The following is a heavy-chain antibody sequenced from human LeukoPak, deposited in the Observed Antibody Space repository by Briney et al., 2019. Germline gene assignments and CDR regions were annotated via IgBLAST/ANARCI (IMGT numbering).Heavy chain of an antibody. J-gene: IGHJ4*02. CDR1: DGSISNHY. V-gene: IGHV4-59*11. Sequence: PSETLSLTCTVSDGSISNHYWSWIRQPPGKGLEWIGYIYYSGSTSYNPSLKSRLTISVDTSKNQFSLRLTSVTAADTAVYFCAGAYSSGRSYFDYWGQGTLVTVSA. CDR2: IYYSGST. CDR3: AGAYSSGRSYFDY. D-gene: IGHD6-19*01.